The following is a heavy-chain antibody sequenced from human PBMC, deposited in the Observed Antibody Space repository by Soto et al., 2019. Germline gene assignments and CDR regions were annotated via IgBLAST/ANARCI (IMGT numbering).Heavy chain of an antibody. V-gene: IGHV4-59*08. CDR1: GGSISVYY. CDR3: ARGGWRHIDY. CDR2: IYYSGST. D-gene: IGHD3-3*01. J-gene: IGHJ4*02. Sequence: QVQLQESGPGLVKPSETLSLTCTVSGGSISVYYWSWIRQPPGKGLEWIGYIYYSGSTNYNPSLKSRVTISVDTSKNQFSLKLSSVTAADTGVYYCARGGWRHIDYWGQGTLVTVSS.